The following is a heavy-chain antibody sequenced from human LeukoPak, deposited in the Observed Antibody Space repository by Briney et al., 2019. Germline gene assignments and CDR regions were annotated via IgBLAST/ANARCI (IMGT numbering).Heavy chain of an antibody. Sequence: PSETLSLTCAVSGGSISSSNWWSWVRQPPGKGLEWIGEIYHSGSTNYNPSLKSRVTISVDKSKNQFSLKLSSVTAADTAVYYCARGPDILTGYYIDYWGQGTLVTVSS. J-gene: IGHJ4*02. CDR3: ARGPDILTGYYIDY. CDR2: IYHSGST. CDR1: GGSISSSNW. D-gene: IGHD3-9*01. V-gene: IGHV4-4*02.